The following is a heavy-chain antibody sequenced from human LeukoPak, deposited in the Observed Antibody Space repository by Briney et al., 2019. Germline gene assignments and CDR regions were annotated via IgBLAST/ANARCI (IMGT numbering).Heavy chain of an antibody. CDR2: ISDSGGRI. CDR3: AKKTWDSSAWYFFDY. Sequence: GGSLRLSCAASGFTFSSYAMSWVRQAPGKGLEWVSAISDSGGRINYADSVKGRFTISRDNSKNTLYLQMNSLRAEDTAVYYCAKKTWDSSAWYFFDYWGQGTLVTVSS. D-gene: IGHD3-22*01. J-gene: IGHJ4*02. V-gene: IGHV3-23*01. CDR1: GFTFSSYA.